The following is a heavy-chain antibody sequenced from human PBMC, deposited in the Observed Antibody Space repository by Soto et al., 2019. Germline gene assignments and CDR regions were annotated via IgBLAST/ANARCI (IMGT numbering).Heavy chain of an antibody. CDR3: ATAGASCSGGSCPDKYFYGMDV. CDR2: INSDGSST. CDR1: GFTFSRFW. Sequence: EVQLVESGGGLVQRGGSLRVSCAASGFTFSRFWMHWVRQAPGMGLVWVSRINSDGSSTNYADSVKGRFTISRDNAKNTLYVQRNGLRLGDTAAYASATAGASCSGGSCPDKYFYGMDVWGQGPTLTVSS. J-gene: IGHJ6*02. D-gene: IGHD2-15*01. V-gene: IGHV3-74*01.